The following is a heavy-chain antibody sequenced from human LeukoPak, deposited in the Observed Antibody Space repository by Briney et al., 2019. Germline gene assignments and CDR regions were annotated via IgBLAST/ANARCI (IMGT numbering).Heavy chain of an antibody. V-gene: IGHV1-46*01. CDR3: ARAGIAAAALDY. Sequence: ASVKVSCKASGYTFTDYYMHWVRQAPGQGLEWMGIINPSGGSTSYAQKFQGRVTMTRDTSTSTVYMELSSLRSEDTAVYYCARAGIAAAALDYWGQGTLVTVSS. CDR2: INPSGGST. D-gene: IGHD6-13*01. J-gene: IGHJ4*02. CDR1: GYTFTDYY.